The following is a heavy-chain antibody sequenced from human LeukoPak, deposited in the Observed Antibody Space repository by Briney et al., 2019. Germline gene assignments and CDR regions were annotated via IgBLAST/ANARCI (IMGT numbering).Heavy chain of an antibody. V-gene: IGHV3-66*01. Sequence: PGGSLILSFAASGFTVSCSYLGWVRQAPGRGLGWVSIIFGDGSTYYADSVKGRLTISRDGSKNTLYLQLDSLGAEDTAVYYCAKGADGFESWGQGTLVTVSS. CDR2: IFGDGST. J-gene: IGHJ4*02. CDR3: AKGADGFES. CDR1: GFTVSCSY. D-gene: IGHD5-24*01.